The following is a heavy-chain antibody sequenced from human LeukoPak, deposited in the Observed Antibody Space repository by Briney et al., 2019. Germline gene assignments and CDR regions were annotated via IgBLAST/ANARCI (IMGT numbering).Heavy chain of an antibody. CDR2: ISGSGAST. J-gene: IGHJ5*02. CDR3: ARDSPGRGELLAAPFDP. Sequence: GGSLRLSCAASGFTFSIYAMSWVRQAPGKGLEWVSDISGSGASTWNADSVKGRFTISRDNSKNTLYLQMNSLRAEDTAVYYCARDSPGRGELLAAPFDPWGQGTLVTVSS. D-gene: IGHD3-10*01. CDR1: GFTFSIYA. V-gene: IGHV3-23*01.